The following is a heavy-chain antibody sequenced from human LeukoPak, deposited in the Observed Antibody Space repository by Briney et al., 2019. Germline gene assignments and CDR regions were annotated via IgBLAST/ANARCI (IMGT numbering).Heavy chain of an antibody. CDR1: GFTFSSYA. CDR2: ISSSSSYI. V-gene: IGHV3-21*01. D-gene: IGHD3-22*01. J-gene: IGHJ4*02. Sequence: GGSLRLSCAASGFTFSSYAMNWVRQAPGKGLEWVSSISSSSSYIYYADSVKGRFTISRDNAKNSLYLQMNSLRAEDTAVYYCARFDSSGYYFDYWGQGTLVTVSS. CDR3: ARFDSSGYYFDY.